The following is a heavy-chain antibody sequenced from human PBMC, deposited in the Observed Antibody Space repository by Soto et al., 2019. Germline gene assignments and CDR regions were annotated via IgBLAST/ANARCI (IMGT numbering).Heavy chain of an antibody. V-gene: IGHV2-5*02. CDR2: ISWDGDK. Sequence: QITLKESGPTLVKPTQTLTLTCTFSGFSLSSSGVGVAWIRQPPGKALEWLALISWDGDKYYSPSLKNRLSISQDPPENHVVLTLTNVDPVDTGPYFCAHRPSDYIWGSYPTWGQGTLVTVSS. CDR3: AHRPSDYIWGSYPT. CDR1: GFSLSSSGVG. J-gene: IGHJ5*02. D-gene: IGHD3-16*01.